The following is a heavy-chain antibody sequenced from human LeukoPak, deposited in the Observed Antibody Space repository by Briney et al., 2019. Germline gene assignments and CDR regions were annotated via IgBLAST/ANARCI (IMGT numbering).Heavy chain of an antibody. CDR1: GGSITSYY. Sequence: PSETLSVTCTVSGGSITSYYWSWIRQPAGKGLEWIGRIYTSGSTNYNPSLKSRVTMSVDTSKNQFSLKLSSVTAADTAVYYCAREHAGSYYYYGMDVWGQGTTVTVSS. CDR3: AREHAGSYYYYGMDV. D-gene: IGHD1-14*01. V-gene: IGHV4-4*07. CDR2: IYTSGST. J-gene: IGHJ6*02.